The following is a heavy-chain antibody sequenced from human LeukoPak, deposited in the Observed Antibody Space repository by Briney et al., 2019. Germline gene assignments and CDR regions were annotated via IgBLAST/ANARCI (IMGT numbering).Heavy chain of an antibody. V-gene: IGHV3-48*02. CDR2: ISSSTSTI. J-gene: IGHJ4*02. D-gene: IGHD1-1*01. Sequence: PGGSLRLSCAASGFTFSSHSMNWVRQAPGKGLEWVSYISSSTSTIYYADSVKGRFTVSRDNAKNSLYLQMNSLRDEDTAVYYGARTGTETTQLHFDYWGQGTLVTVSS. CDR1: GFTFSSHS. CDR3: ARTGTETTQLHFDY.